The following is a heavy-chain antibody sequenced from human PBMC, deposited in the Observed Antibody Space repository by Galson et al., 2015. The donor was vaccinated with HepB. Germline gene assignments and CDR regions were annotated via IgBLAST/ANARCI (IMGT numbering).Heavy chain of an antibody. Sequence: SLRLSCAASGFTFSTYAMHWVRQAPGKGLEWVAIISNDGSYKYYADSVKGRFTISRDNSKNTLYLQMNSLRAEDTAVFYCAREQPVDTLLDGAFDIWGQGTMVTVSS. D-gene: IGHD5-18*01. CDR2: ISNDGSYK. CDR3: AREQPVDTLLDGAFDI. V-gene: IGHV3-30*04. CDR1: GFTFSTYA. J-gene: IGHJ3*02.